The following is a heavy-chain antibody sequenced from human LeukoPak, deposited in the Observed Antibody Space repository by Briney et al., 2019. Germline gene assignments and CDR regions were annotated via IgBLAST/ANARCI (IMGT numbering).Heavy chain of an antibody. D-gene: IGHD3-10*01. J-gene: IGHJ4*02. CDR3: AQGATYGSGSYYTD. CDR1: GFTFSSYA. CDR2: TSAGGGAT. V-gene: IGHV3-23*01. Sequence: GGSLRLSCAASGFTFSSYAMSWVRQAPGKGLEWVSLTSAGGGATYYADSVKGRFTISRDNSKNTLYLHMDSLRAEDTAVYYCAQGATYGSGSYYTDWGQGTLVTVSS.